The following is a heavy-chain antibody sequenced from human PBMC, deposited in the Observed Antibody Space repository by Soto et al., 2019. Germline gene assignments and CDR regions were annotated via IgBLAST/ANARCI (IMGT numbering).Heavy chain of an antibody. V-gene: IGHV3-15*07. D-gene: IGHD3-9*01. Sequence: GGSLRLSCAASGFTFSNAWMNWVRQAPGKGLEWVGRIKSKTDGGTTDYAAPVKGRFTISRDDSKNTLYLQMNSLKTEDTAVYYCTTSYYDILTGYPYYYYYYGMDVWGQGTTVTVSS. CDR1: GFTFSNAW. CDR2: IKSKTDGGTT. J-gene: IGHJ6*02. CDR3: TTSYYDILTGYPYYYYYYGMDV.